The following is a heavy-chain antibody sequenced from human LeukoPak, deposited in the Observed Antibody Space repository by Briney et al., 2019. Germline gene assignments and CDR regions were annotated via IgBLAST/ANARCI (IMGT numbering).Heavy chain of an antibody. D-gene: IGHD1-26*01. J-gene: IGHJ3*02. V-gene: IGHV1-18*01. Sequence: ASVTVSCKASGHAFTSYGISWVRQAPGQGLEWMGWINAGNGNTKYSQEFQGRVTITTDTSTSTAYMELRSLRSDDTAVYYCARDTRSGSYNAGGDAFDIWGQGTMVTVSS. CDR3: ARDTRSGSYNAGGDAFDI. CDR1: GHAFTSYG. CDR2: INAGNGNT.